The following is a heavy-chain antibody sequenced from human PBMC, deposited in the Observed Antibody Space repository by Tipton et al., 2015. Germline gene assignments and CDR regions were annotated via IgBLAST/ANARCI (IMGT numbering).Heavy chain of an antibody. D-gene: IGHD6-19*01. V-gene: IGHV3-7*01. CDR3: VREMQWLYGMDV. CDR2: IKQDGSEK. Sequence: SLRLSCSAAGFTLSRCAMNWVRQAPGKGLEWVANIKQDGSEKYYVDSVKGRFTISRDNAKNSLYLQMNSLRAEDTAVYYCVREMQWLYGMDVWGQGTTVTVSS. J-gene: IGHJ6*02. CDR1: GFTLSRCA.